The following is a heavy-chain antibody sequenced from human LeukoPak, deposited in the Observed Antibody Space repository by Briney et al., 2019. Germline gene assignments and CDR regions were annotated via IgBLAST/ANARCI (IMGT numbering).Heavy chain of an antibody. CDR1: GGSISSGDYY. CDR3: ARVLCSTISCYSFDY. V-gene: IGHV4-30-4*08. J-gene: IGHJ4*02. D-gene: IGHD2-2*01. Sequence: SETLSLTCTVSGGSISSGDYYWSWIRQPPGKGLEWIGYMYYSESTYYNPSLKSRVTISVDTSKNQFSLKLSSVTAADTAVYYCARVLCSTISCYSFDYWGQGTLVTVSS. CDR2: MYYSEST.